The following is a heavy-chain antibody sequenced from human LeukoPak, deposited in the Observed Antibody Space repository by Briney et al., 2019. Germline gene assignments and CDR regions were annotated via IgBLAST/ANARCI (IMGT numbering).Heavy chain of an antibody. CDR3: AKDPGAAVAGPNFDY. D-gene: IGHD6-19*01. Sequence: TSETLSLTCTVSGGSISSYYWSWIRQPPGKGLEWIGYIYYSGSTNYNPSLKSRVTISVDTSKNQFSLKLSSVTAADTAVYYCAKDPGAAVAGPNFDYWGQGTLVTVSS. CDR1: GGSISSYY. V-gene: IGHV4-59*01. J-gene: IGHJ4*02. CDR2: IYYSGST.